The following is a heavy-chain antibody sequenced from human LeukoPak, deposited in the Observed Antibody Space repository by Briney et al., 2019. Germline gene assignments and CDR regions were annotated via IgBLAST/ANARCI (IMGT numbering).Heavy chain of an antibody. CDR1: GLTFSSYG. CDR2: IRYDGSNK. CDR3: ATSTVTTRDY. J-gene: IGHJ4*02. V-gene: IGHV3-30*02. Sequence: GGSLRLSCAASGLTFSSYGMHWVRQAPGKGLEWVAFIRYDGSNKYYADSVKGRFTISRDNSKNTLYLQMNSLRAEDTAVYYCATSTVTTRDYWGQGTLVTVSS. D-gene: IGHD4-17*01.